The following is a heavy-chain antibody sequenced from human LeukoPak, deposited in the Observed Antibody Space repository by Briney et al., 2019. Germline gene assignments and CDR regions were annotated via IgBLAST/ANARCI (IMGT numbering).Heavy chain of an antibody. V-gene: IGHV3-7*01. J-gene: IGHJ4*02. Sequence: GGSLRLSCTASGFTFSSHWMTWVRQAPGKGLEWVANTNEAGSGQNYVGSVKGRFTVSRDNAKNSLYLQMNSLRVEDTAIYCCSNKRDYWGQGTLVTVSS. CDR2: TNEAGSGQ. CDR3: SNKRDY. CDR1: GFTFSSHW.